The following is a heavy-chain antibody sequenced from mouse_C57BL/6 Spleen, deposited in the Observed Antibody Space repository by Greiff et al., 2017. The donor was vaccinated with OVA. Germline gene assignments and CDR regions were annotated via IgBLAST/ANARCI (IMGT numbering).Heavy chain of an antibody. CDR1: GFTFSSYA. Sequence: EVQLVESGEGLVKPGGSLKLSCAASGFTFSSYAMSWVRQTPEKRLEWVAYISSGGDYIYYADTVKGRFTISRDNARNTLYLQMRSLKYEDTAMYYCTRDKGHLLLTSWFAYWGQGTLVTVSA. D-gene: IGHD1-1*01. CDR2: ISSGGDYI. J-gene: IGHJ3*01. CDR3: TRDKGHLLLTSWFAY. V-gene: IGHV5-9-1*02.